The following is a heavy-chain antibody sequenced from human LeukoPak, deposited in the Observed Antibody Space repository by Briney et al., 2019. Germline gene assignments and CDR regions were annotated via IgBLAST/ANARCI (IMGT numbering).Heavy chain of an antibody. Sequence: SETLSLTCTVSGGSISSYYWSWIRQPAGKGLEWIGSIYYSGSTYYNPSLKSRVTISVDTSKNQFSLKLSSVTAADTAVYYCARDLTVAAAGSMDYWGQGTLVTVSS. CDR1: GGSISSYY. D-gene: IGHD6-13*01. CDR3: ARDLTVAAAGSMDY. J-gene: IGHJ4*02. CDR2: IYYSGST. V-gene: IGHV4-4*07.